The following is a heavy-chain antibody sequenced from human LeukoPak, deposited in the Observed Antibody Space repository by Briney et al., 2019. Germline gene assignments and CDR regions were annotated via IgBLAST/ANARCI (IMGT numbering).Heavy chain of an antibody. V-gene: IGHV3-48*03. Sequence: LGGSLRLSCAASGFTFSSYEMNWVRQAPGKGLEWVSCISSSGSTIYYADSVKGRFTISRDNAKNSLYLQMNSLRAEDTAVYYCARNSGSYMNLYYYGMDVWGKGTTVTVSS. CDR3: ARNSGSYMNLYYYGMDV. CDR2: ISSSGSTI. CDR1: GFTFSSYE. J-gene: IGHJ6*04. D-gene: IGHD3-10*01.